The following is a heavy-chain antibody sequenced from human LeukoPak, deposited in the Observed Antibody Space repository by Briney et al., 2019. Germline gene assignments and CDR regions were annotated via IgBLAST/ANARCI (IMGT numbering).Heavy chain of an antibody. D-gene: IGHD3-3*01. Sequence: SETLSLTCTVSGGSISTTNYYWGWIRQPPGRDLDWIGSIYSSGSTYYNPSLESRVTISVDTSKNQLSLKLTSATAADTSVYYCARHSGLRSPFDPWGQGTLVTVSS. CDR2: IYSSGST. V-gene: IGHV4-39*01. CDR1: GGSISTTNYY. J-gene: IGHJ5*02. CDR3: ARHSGLRSPFDP.